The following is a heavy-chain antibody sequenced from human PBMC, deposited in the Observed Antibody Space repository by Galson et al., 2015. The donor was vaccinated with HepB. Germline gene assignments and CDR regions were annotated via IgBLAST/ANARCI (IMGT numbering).Heavy chain of an antibody. CDR2: ISYDGSNK. CDR1: GFTFSSYG. Sequence: SLRLSCAASGFTFSSYGMHWVRQAPGKGLEWVAVISYDGSNKYYADSVKGRFTISRDNSKNTLYLQMNSLRAEDTAVYYCAKGPEGYDFWSGYYSNWYFDLWGRGTLVTVSS. D-gene: IGHD3-3*01. V-gene: IGHV3-30*18. CDR3: AKGPEGYDFWSGYYSNWYFDL. J-gene: IGHJ2*01.